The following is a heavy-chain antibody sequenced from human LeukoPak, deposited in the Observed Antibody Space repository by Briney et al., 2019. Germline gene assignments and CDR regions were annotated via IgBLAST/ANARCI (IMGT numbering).Heavy chain of an antibody. CDR3: ATGRHCSGGSCYPYYYYMDV. D-gene: IGHD2-15*01. CDR1: GYTLTELS. V-gene: IGHV1-24*01. Sequence: GASVKVSCKVSGYTLTELSIHWVRQAPGKGLEGMRGFDPEDGETIYAQKFQGRVTMTEDTSTDTAYMELSSLRSEDTAVYYCATGRHCSGGSCYPYYYYMDVWGKGTTVTVSS. CDR2: FDPEDGET. J-gene: IGHJ6*03.